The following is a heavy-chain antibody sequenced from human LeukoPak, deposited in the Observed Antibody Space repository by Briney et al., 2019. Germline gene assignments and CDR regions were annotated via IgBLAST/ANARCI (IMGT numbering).Heavy chain of an antibody. V-gene: IGHV3-23*01. Sequence: GGSLRLSCAASGFTFSSYAMSWVRQAPGKGLEWVSAISGSGGSTYYADSVKGRFTISRDNSKNTLYPQMNSLRAEDTAVYYCAKREMATYWYFDLWGRGTLVTVSS. CDR3: AKREMATYWYFDL. J-gene: IGHJ2*01. D-gene: IGHD5-24*01. CDR1: GFTFSSYA. CDR2: ISGSGGST.